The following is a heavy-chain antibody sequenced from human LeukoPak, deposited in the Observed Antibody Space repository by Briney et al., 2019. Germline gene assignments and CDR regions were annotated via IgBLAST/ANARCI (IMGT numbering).Heavy chain of an antibody. CDR2: IYYSGST. Sequence: SETLSLTCTVSGGSISIYYWSWIRQPPGKGLEWIGYIYYSGSTNYNPSLKSRVTISVDTSKNQFSLKLSSVTAADTAVYYCARAVVVPALDYWGQGTLVTVSS. D-gene: IGHD2-2*01. CDR3: ARAVVVPALDY. CDR1: GGSISIYY. J-gene: IGHJ4*02. V-gene: IGHV4-59*01.